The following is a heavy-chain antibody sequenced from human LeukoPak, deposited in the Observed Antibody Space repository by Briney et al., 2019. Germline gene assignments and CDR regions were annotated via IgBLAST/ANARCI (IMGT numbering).Heavy chain of an antibody. CDR1: GGSISSSSYY. CDR2: IYYSGIP. V-gene: IGHV4-39*01. J-gene: IGHJ4*02. CDR3: ARLFDS. Sequence: SETLSLTCTVSGGSISSSSYYWGWIRQPPGKGLEWIGTIYYSGIPYYSPSLESRVTISVDTSKNQFSLKLTSVIAADTAVYYCARLFDSWGQGTLVTVSS.